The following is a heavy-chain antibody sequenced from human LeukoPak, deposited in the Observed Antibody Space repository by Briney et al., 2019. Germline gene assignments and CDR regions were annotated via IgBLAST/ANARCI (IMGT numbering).Heavy chain of an antibody. V-gene: IGHV3-23*01. CDR1: GFTFSSYA. CDR3: AKCATMIVVVSPLDY. Sequence: PGGSLRLSCAASGFTFSSYAMSWVRQAPGKGLEGVSAISGSGGSTYYADSVKGRFTISRDNSKNTLYLQMNSLRAEDTAVYYCAKCATMIVVVSPLDYWGQGTLVTVSS. J-gene: IGHJ4*02. CDR2: ISGSGGST. D-gene: IGHD3-22*01.